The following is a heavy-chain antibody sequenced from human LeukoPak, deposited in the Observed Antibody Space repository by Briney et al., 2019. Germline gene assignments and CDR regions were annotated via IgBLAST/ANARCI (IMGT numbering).Heavy chain of an antibody. CDR2: ISASSGTI. J-gene: IGHJ6*03. CDR1: GFTFSAYS. CDR3: ARRSAFGVVYYMDD. V-gene: IGHV3-48*01. D-gene: IGHD3-16*01. Sequence: PGGSLTLSWAASGFTFSAYSINWVRQAPGKGLEWVSYISASSGTIYYADSVKGRFTISRDNAKNSLYLQMNSPRGDDTAVYYCARRSAFGVVYYMDDWGKGTMVTVSS.